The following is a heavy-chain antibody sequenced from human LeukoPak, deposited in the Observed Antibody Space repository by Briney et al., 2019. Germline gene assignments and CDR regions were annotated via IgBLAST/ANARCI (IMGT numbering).Heavy chain of an antibody. V-gene: IGHV4-4*02. CDR1: GGSISSSNW. CDR3: AREIGYGDYVGAFDI. CDR2: IYHSGST. J-gene: IGHJ3*02. Sequence: SETLPLTCAVSGGSISSSNWWSWVRQPPGKGLEWIGEIYHSGSTNYNPSLKSRVTISVDKSKNQFSLKLSSVTAADTAVYYCAREIGYGDYVGAFDIWGQGTMVTVSS. D-gene: IGHD4-17*01.